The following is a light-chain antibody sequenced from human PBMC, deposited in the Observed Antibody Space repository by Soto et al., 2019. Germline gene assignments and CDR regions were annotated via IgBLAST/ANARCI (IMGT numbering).Light chain of an antibody. CDR3: SDYAGSNNLLV. CDR2: EVS. V-gene: IGLV2-8*01. J-gene: IGLJ1*01. Sequence: QSALTQPPSASGSPGQSVTISCTGTSSDVGGYNYVSWYQQHPGKAPKLMISEVSKRPSGVPDRFSGSKSDNTASLTVSGHQAEDEAEYYCSDYAGSNNLLVFGGGTELTVL. CDR1: SSDVGGYNY.